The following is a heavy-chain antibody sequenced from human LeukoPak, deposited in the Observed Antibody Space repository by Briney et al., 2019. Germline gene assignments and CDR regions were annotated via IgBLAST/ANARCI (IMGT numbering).Heavy chain of an antibody. CDR3: ASGGSRVSGRDY. CDR1: GGSISSYY. V-gene: IGHV4-59*01. D-gene: IGHD2-15*01. Sequence: SETLSLTCTVSGGSISSYYWSWIRQPPGKGLEWIGYIYYSGSTNYNPSLKSRVTISVDTSKNQFSLKLSSVTAADTAVYYCASGGSRVSGRDYWGQGTLVTVSS. CDR2: IYYSGST. J-gene: IGHJ4*02.